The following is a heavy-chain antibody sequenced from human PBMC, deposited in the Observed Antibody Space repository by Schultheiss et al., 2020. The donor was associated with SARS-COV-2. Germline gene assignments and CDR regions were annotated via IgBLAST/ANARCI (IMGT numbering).Heavy chain of an antibody. CDR2: INPNSGGT. D-gene: IGHD2-2*01. CDR3: ARDPVHIRYCTSTGCYPY. V-gene: IGHV1-2*04. CDR1: GGTFSSYA. Sequence: ASVKVSCKASGGTFSSYAISWVRQAPGQGLEWMGWINPNSGGTNYAQKFQGWVTMTRDTSISTAYMELSRLRSDDTAVYYCARDPVHIRYCTSTGCYPYWGQGTLVTVSS. J-gene: IGHJ4*02.